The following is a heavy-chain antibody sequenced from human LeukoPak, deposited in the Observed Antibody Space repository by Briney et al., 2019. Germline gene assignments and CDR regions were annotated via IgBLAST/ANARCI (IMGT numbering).Heavy chain of an antibody. Sequence: GGSLRLSCAASGFTFSIYSMNWVRQAPGKGLEWVSSISSSSSYIYYADSVKGRFTISRDNAKNSLYLQVNSLRAEDTAVYYCASPNPRIAARPYYYYMDVWGKGTTVTVSS. D-gene: IGHD6-6*01. CDR3: ASPNPRIAARPYYYYMDV. CDR2: ISSSSSYI. J-gene: IGHJ6*03. CDR1: GFTFSIYS. V-gene: IGHV3-21*01.